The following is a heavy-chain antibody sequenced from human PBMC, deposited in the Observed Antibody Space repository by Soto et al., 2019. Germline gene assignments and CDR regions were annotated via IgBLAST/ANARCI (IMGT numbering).Heavy chain of an antibody. CDR2: INTDGSET. CDR1: GFTFGSNW. Sequence: PGGSLRLSCSASGFTFGSNWMHWVRRVPGRGLVWVSRINTDGSETTYEDSVEGRFTISRDNAKNMLYLQMNSLRAEDTAVYYCARDGEGFWGQGTLVTVSS. D-gene: IGHD2-21*01. CDR3: ARDGEGF. J-gene: IGHJ4*02. V-gene: IGHV3-74*03.